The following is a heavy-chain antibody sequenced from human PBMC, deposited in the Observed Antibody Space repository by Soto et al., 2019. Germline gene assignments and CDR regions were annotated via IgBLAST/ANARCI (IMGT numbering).Heavy chain of an antibody. CDR3: AGYDLDTAMLGSFYYGMDV. D-gene: IGHD5-18*01. J-gene: IGHJ6*02. CDR2: ISAYNGNT. V-gene: IGHV1-18*01. Sequence: ASVKVSCKASGYTFTSYGISWVRQAPGQGLEWMGWISAYNGNTNYAQKLQGRVTMTTDTSTSTAYMELRSLRSDDTAVYYCAGYDLDTAMLGSFYYGMDVWGQGTTVTVSS. CDR1: GYTFTSYG.